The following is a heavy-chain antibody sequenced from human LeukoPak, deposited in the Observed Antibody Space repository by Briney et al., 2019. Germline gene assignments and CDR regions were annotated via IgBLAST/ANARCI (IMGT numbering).Heavy chain of an antibody. D-gene: IGHD3-10*01. CDR2: INHSGST. CDR1: GGSFSGYY. Sequence: SETLSLTCAVYGGSFSGYYWSWIRQPPGKGLEWIGEINHSGSTNYNPSLKSRVTISVETSKKQFSLKLTSVTAADTAVYYCAKDSSGTIDPWGQGTLVTVSS. CDR3: AKDSSGTIDP. J-gene: IGHJ5*02. V-gene: IGHV4-34*01.